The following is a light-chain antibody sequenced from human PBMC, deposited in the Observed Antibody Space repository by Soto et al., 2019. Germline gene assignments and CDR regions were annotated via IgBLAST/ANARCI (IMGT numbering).Light chain of an antibody. Sequence: DIQMTQSPSTLSASVGDTVTITCRASQNVGFWLAWYQQRPGKAPKLLIYKASILHSGVPSTFSGSGSGTAFTLTISSLQPDDFATYYCQQYSTYPATFGGGTKVDIK. CDR2: KAS. CDR3: QQYSTYPAT. J-gene: IGKJ4*01. V-gene: IGKV1-5*03. CDR1: QNVGFW.